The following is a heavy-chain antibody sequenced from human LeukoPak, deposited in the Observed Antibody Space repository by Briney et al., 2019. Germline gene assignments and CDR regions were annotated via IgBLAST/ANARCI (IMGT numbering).Heavy chain of an antibody. Sequence: PGGSLRLSCAASGFTFSSYAMSWVRQAPGKGLEWVSAISGSGVSTSYPDSVKRRFTISRDNSKTTLYLQMNSLRAEDPAVYSFARDYADYVGYFFFAYWGQGTLVTVSS. CDR2: ISGSGVST. D-gene: IGHD4-17*01. V-gene: IGHV3-23*01. CDR3: ARDYADYVGYFFFAY. J-gene: IGHJ4*02. CDR1: GFTFSSYA.